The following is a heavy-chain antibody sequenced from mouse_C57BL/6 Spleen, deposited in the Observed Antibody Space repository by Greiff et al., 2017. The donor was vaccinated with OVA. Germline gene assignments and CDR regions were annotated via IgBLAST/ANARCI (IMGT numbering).Heavy chain of an antibody. Sequence: QVQLKESGPGLVQPSQSLSITCTVSGFSFTSYGVHWVRQSPGKGLEWLGVIWRGGSTDYNAAFMSRLSITKDNSKSQVFFKMNSLQADDTAIYYCAKNVHYYYAMDYWGQGTSVTVSS. CDR1: GFSFTSYG. V-gene: IGHV2-5*01. J-gene: IGHJ4*01. CDR2: IWRGGST. CDR3: AKNVHYYYAMDY.